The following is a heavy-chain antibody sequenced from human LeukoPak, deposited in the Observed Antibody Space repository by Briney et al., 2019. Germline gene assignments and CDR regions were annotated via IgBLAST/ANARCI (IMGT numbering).Heavy chain of an antibody. D-gene: IGHD1-26*01. CDR1: GFTFTSSA. V-gene: IGHV1-58*01. J-gene: IGHJ4*02. Sequence: GASVKVSCKASGFTFTSSAVQWVRQARGQRLEWIGWIVVGSGNTNYAQKFQERVTITRDMSTSTAYMELSSLRSEDTAVYYCAREVGATDNSFDYWGQGTLVTVSS. CDR2: IVVGSGNT. CDR3: AREVGATDNSFDY.